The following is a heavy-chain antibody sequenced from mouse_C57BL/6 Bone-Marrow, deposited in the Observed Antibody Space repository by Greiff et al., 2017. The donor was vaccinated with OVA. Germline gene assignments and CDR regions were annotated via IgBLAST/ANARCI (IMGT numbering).Heavy chain of an antibody. CDR2: IDPETGGT. CDR1: GYTFTDYD. V-gene: IGHV1-15*01. D-gene: IGHD1-1*01. J-gene: IGHJ2*01. CDR3: TRGWGNYYGSADY. Sequence: VQLQQSGAELVRPGASVTLSCKASGYTFTDYDMHWVKQTPVHGLEWIGAIDPETGGTASNQKFKGKAILTADKSSSTAYMELRSLTSEDSSVYYCTRGWGNYYGSADYWGQGTTLTVSS.